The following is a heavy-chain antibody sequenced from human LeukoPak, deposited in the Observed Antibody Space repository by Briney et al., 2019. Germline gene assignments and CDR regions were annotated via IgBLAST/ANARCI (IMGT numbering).Heavy chain of an antibody. CDR3: ARAAMYYDFVKVSYYGMDV. CDR2: IYHSGST. D-gene: IGHD3-3*01. Sequence: PSETLSLTCAVSGGSISSSNWWSWVRQPPGKGLEWIGEIYHSGSTNYNPSLKSRVTISVDTSKNQFSLKLSSVTAADTAVYYCARAAMYYDFVKVSYYGMDVWGQGTTVTVSS. J-gene: IGHJ6*02. V-gene: IGHV4-4*02. CDR1: GGSISSSNW.